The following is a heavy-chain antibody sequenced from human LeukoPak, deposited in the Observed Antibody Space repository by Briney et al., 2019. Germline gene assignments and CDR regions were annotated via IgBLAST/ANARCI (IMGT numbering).Heavy chain of an antibody. CDR1: GGSISISSYY. V-gene: IGHV4-39*07. D-gene: IGHD3-3*01. CDR3: ARDFDFWSGYYMYWFDP. CDR2: IYYSGRT. J-gene: IGHJ5*02. Sequence: SETLSLTCTVSGGSISISSYYWGWIRQPPGKGLEWIACIYYSGRTYYNPSLKSRVTISVDTSTNQFSMKLSYVTATDTAVDYCARDFDFWSGYYMYWFDPWGQGTLVTVSS.